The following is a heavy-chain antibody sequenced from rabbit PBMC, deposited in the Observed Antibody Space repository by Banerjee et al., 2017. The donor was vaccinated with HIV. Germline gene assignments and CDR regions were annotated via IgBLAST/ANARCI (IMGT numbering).Heavy chain of an antibody. Sequence: QEQLVESGGGLVQPEGSLTLTCTASGFSLSSTLYMCWVRQAPGKGLELIACIYTSSSGSTWYASWAKGRVTISRTSSTTVTLQMTSLTAADTATYFCARDGPYYAGGYGGYVYGKWDLWGPGTLVTVS. J-gene: IGHJ6*01. D-gene: IGHD6-1*01. CDR3: ARDGPYYAGGYGGYVYGKWDL. CDR2: IYTSSSGST. CDR1: GFSLSSTLY. V-gene: IGHV1S45*01.